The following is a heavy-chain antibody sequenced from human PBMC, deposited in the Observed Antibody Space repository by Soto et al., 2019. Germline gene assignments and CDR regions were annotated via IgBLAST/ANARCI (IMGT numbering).Heavy chain of an antibody. CDR2: IGTAGDT. Sequence: GGSLRLSCAASGFTFSSYDMHWVRQATGKGLEWVSAIGTAGDTYYPGSVKGRFTISRENAKNSLYLQMNSLRAGDTAVYYCARVTSLADYYYMDVWGKGTTVTVSS. CDR3: ARVTSLADYYYMDV. D-gene: IGHD2-2*01. V-gene: IGHV3-13*01. CDR1: GFTFSSYD. J-gene: IGHJ6*03.